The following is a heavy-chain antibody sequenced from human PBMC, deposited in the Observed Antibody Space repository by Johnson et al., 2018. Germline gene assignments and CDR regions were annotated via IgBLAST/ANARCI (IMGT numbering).Heavy chain of an antibody. J-gene: IGHJ3*02. D-gene: IGHD6-13*01. CDR3: AKDARSSLGHDAFEI. CDR1: GGSISSSY. V-gene: IGHV4-59*01. CDR2: VYYGGST. Sequence: QVQLQESGPGLVKPSETLSLICSVSGGSISSSYWSWIRQPPGKGLEWIGYVYYGGSTNYNPSPRSRVTITLDTSNNQFFLDLTSVPAADTAVYYCAKDARSSLGHDAFEICGHGTMVTGSS.